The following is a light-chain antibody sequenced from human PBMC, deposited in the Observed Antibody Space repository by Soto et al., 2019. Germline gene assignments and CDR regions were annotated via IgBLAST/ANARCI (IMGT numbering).Light chain of an antibody. CDR2: YDD. J-gene: IGLJ2*01. CDR1: SSNIGNNA. V-gene: IGLV1-36*01. Sequence: QPVLTQPPSVSEAPRQRVTICCSGSSSNIGNNAVNWYQQLPGKAPKLLIYYDDLLPSGVSDRFSGSKSGTSASLAISGLQSEDEADYYCAAWDDSLNGVVFGVGTKLTVL. CDR3: AAWDDSLNGVV.